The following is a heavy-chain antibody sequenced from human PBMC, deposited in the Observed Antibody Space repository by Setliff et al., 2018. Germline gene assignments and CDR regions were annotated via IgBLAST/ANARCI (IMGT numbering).Heavy chain of an antibody. CDR1: GGTFSSYG. J-gene: IGHJ6*03. D-gene: IGHD5-18*01. CDR2: TIPIFGST. Sequence: ASGKVSCKASGGTFSSYGISWVRQAPGQGLEWMGGTIPIFGSTNYAQKFQDRVTIITDESTSTAYMELSSLRTEDTAVYYCAREGVDTRSSTDYRYYMDVWGKGTTVTV. V-gene: IGHV1-69*05. CDR3: AREGVDTRSSTDYRYYMDV.